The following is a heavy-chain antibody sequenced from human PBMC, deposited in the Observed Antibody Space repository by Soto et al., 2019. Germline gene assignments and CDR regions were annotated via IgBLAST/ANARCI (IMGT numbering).Heavy chain of an antibody. V-gene: IGHV4-39*01. CDR1: GGSISSSSYY. CDR3: ARHLTTVVTDY. D-gene: IGHD4-17*01. Sequence: QLQLQESGPGLVKPSETLSLTCTVSGGSISSSSYYWGWIRQPPGKGLEWIGSIYYSGSTYYNPSLKSRVTISVDTSKNQFSLKLSSVTAADTAVYYCARHLTTVVTDYWGQGTLVTVSS. J-gene: IGHJ4*02. CDR2: IYYSGST.